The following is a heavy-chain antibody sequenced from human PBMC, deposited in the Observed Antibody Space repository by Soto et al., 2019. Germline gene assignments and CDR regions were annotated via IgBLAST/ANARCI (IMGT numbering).Heavy chain of an antibody. CDR2: IIAIFGTA. Sequence: QVQLVQSGAEVKKPGSSVKVSCKASGRTFSSYAISWVRQAPGQGLEWMGGIIAIFGTADYAQKFQGRVTITADESTSTAYMELSSLRSEDTAVYYCAKPQSIQDYYYGMDVWGQGTTVTVSS. CDR3: AKPQSIQDYYYGMDV. CDR1: GRTFSSYA. J-gene: IGHJ6*02. V-gene: IGHV1-69*12. D-gene: IGHD6-6*01.